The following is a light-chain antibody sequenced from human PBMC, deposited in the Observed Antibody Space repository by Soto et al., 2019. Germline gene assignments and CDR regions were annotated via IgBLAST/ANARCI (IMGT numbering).Light chain of an antibody. J-gene: IGKJ1*01. CDR2: DAS. V-gene: IGKV1-5*01. CDR1: QSISSW. Sequence: DIQMTQSPSTLSSSLGDRVTITCRASQSISSWLAWYQQKPGKAPKLLIYDASSLESGVPSRFSGSGSGTEFTPTISSLKTDDFATYDCQQYNSYSWTFGQGTKVDIK. CDR3: QQYNSYSWT.